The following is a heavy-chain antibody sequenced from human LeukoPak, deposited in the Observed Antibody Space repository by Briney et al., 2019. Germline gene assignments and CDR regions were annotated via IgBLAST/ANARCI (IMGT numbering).Heavy chain of an antibody. V-gene: IGHV3-23*01. Sequence: GGSLRLSCAASGFTFSSYAMSWVRQAPGKGLGWVSAISGSGGSTYYADSVKGRFTISRDNSKNTLYLQMNSLRAEDTAVYYCAKDYSAVTTPGDYYYGMDVWGQGTTVTVSS. J-gene: IGHJ6*02. CDR1: GFTFSSYA. CDR3: AKDYSAVTTPGDYYYGMDV. D-gene: IGHD4-17*01. CDR2: ISGSGGST.